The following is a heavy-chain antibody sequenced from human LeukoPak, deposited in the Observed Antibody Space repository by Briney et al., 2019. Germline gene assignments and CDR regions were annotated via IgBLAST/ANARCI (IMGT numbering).Heavy chain of an antibody. CDR1: GYTFTGYY. D-gene: IGHD3-10*01. J-gene: IGHJ5*02. CDR3: ARYGSGSYRVTNNWFDP. CDR2: INPNSGGT. Sequence: ASVKVSCKASGYTFTGYYMHWVRQAPGQGLEWIGWINPNSGGTNYAQKFQGRVTMTRDTSISTAYMELSRLRSDDTAVYYCARYGSGSYRVTNNWFDPWGQGTLATVSS. V-gene: IGHV1-2*02.